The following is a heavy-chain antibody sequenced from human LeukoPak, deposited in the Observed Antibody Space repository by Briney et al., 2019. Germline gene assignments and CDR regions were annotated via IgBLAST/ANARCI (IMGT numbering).Heavy chain of an antibody. D-gene: IGHD3-9*01. CDR3: ARARPILTGYYYFDY. J-gene: IGHJ4*02. CDR1: GFTFSSYS. CDR2: ISSSSSYI. Sequence: GGSLRLSCAASGFTFSSYSMNWVRQAPGKGLEWVSSISSSSSYIYYADSVKGRFTISRDNAKNSLYLQMNSLRAEDTAVYYCARARPILTGYYYFDYWGQGTLVTVSS. V-gene: IGHV3-21*01.